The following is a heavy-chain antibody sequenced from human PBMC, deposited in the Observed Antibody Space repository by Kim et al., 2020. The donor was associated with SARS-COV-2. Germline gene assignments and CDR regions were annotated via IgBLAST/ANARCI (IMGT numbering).Heavy chain of an antibody. V-gene: IGHV3-23*01. CDR3: AKGHGEYYDSYFDY. D-gene: IGHD3-22*01. J-gene: IGHJ4*02. Sequence: ADSVKGRFTISRDNSKNTLYLQMNSLRAEDTAVYYCAKGHGEYYDSYFDYWGQGTLVTVSS.